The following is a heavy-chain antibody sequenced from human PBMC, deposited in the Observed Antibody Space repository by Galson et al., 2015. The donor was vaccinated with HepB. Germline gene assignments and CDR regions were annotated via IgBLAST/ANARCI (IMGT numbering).Heavy chain of an antibody. Sequence: SLRLSCAASGFTFSSYAMHWVRQAPGKGLEWVAVISYDGSNKYYADSVKGRFTISRDNSKNTLYLQMDSLRAEDTAVYYCARGPVVVPAAILYSYGGWFDPWGQGTLVTVSS. J-gene: IGHJ5*02. V-gene: IGHV3-30*04. D-gene: IGHD2-2*02. CDR1: GFTFSSYA. CDR2: ISYDGSNK. CDR3: ARGPVVVPAAILYSYGGWFDP.